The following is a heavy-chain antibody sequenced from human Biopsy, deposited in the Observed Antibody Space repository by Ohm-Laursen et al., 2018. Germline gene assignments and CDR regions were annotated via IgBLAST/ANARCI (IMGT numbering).Heavy chain of an antibody. Sequence: SETLSLTCTVSGDSLTSGPENWSWIRQSPGQGLEYIGFIYSGGNTNYSPSLNNRVTMSVDTSKNQFYLKLYSVTAADTAVYYCARGRRTSGWPYFDNWGQGALVIVSP. CDR2: IYSGGNT. CDR3: ARGRRTSGWPYFDN. V-gene: IGHV4-61*01. J-gene: IGHJ4*02. CDR1: GDSLTSGPEN. D-gene: IGHD6-19*01.